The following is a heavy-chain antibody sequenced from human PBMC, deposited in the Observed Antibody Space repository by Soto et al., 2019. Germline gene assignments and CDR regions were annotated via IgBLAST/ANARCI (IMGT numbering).Heavy chain of an antibody. D-gene: IGHD3-3*01. V-gene: IGHV1-69*13. CDR3: ARARITIFGVVTHYYYYGMDV. Sequence: ASVKVSCMASGGTFSSYAISWVRQAPGQGLEWMGGIIPIFGTANYAQKFQGRVTITADESTSTAYMELSSLRSEDTAVYYCARARITIFGVVTHYYYYGMDVWGQGTTVTVSS. CDR1: GGTFSSYA. J-gene: IGHJ6*02. CDR2: IIPIFGTA.